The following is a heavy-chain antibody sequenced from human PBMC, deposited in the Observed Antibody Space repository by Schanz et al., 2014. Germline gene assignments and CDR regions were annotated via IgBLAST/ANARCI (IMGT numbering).Heavy chain of an antibody. CDR2: ISRDGTTS. CDR1: GCTFSNYG. Sequence: EVQVVESGGDLVQPGGSLRLSCAVSGCTFSNYGMGWVRQAPGKGLEWLSYISRDGTTSYYADSVKGRFTISRDNAKNSLYLEMTSLRGEDTAVYYCARENLNWEAFDIWGQGTVVTVSS. J-gene: IGHJ3*02. CDR3: ARENLNWEAFDI. V-gene: IGHV3-48*04. D-gene: IGHD7-27*01.